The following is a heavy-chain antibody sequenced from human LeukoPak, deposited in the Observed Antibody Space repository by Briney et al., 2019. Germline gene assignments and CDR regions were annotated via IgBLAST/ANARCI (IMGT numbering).Heavy chain of an antibody. V-gene: IGHV3-33*01. D-gene: IGHD4-23*01. CDR1: GFIFSNYG. Sequence: PGGSLRLSCAASGFIFSNYGFHWVRQAPGKGLEWVALIWSDGSKKYYTDSVKGRFTISRDDSKNTLFLQMNSPTAEDMAVYYCARDIGTWPNSLFDYWGQGNLVTVSS. CDR2: IWSDGSKK. CDR3: ARDIGTWPNSLFDY. J-gene: IGHJ4*02.